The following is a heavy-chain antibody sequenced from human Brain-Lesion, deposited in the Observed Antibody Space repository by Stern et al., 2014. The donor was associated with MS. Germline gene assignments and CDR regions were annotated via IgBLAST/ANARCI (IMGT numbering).Heavy chain of an antibody. Sequence: QVQLVESGPGLVKPSQTLSLSCTVSGGSISSGGYYWSWIRQPAGKGLEWIGRIFNSGSTSYNPSLKSRVPISIATPKNPFSLRLNSMTAADTAVYYCARGRVVPGFQYYATDVWGQGTTVIVSS. CDR3: ARGRVVPGFQYYATDV. CDR2: IFNSGST. J-gene: IGHJ6*02. D-gene: IGHD2-2*01. V-gene: IGHV4-61*02. CDR1: GGSISSGGYY.